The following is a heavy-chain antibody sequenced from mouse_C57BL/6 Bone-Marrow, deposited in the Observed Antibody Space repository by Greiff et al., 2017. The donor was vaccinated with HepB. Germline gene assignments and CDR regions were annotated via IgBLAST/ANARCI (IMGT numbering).Heavy chain of an antibody. CDR2: ISNGGGST. CDR1: GFTFSDYY. D-gene: IGHD2-4*01. V-gene: IGHV5-12*01. Sequence: DVKLVESGGGLVQPGGSLKLSCAASGFTFSDYYMYWVRQTPEKRLEWVAYISNGGGSTYYPDTVKGRFTISRDNAKNTLYLQMSRLKSEDTAMYYCARHMGSTMITTRYFDVWGTGTTVTVSS. CDR3: ARHMGSTMITTRYFDV. J-gene: IGHJ1*03.